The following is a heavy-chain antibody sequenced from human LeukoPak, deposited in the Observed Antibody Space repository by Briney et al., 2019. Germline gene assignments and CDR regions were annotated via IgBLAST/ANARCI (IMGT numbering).Heavy chain of an antibody. Sequence: PGGSLRLSCAASGFTVSSNYMSWVRQAPGKGLEWVSIIYSGGNTYYTDSVMGRFTISRDNAKNTLYLQMNSLRVEDTAVYYCARPTTVTIHYYGMDVWGQGTTVTVSS. CDR3: ARPTTVTIHYYGMDV. V-gene: IGHV3-66*04. CDR2: IYSGGNT. J-gene: IGHJ6*02. D-gene: IGHD4-17*01. CDR1: GFTVSSNY.